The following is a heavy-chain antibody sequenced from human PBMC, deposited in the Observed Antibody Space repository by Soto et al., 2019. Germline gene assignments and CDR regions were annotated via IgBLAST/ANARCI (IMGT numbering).Heavy chain of an antibody. V-gene: IGHV3-23*01. CDR2: ISGSGGSI. D-gene: IGHD1-1*01. CDR3: ASVYELDDY. J-gene: IGHJ4*02. CDR1: GFTFSSYA. Sequence: GGSLRLSCVASGFTFSSYAMNWVRQAPGMGLEWVSTISGSGGSIYYADSVKGRFAISRDNSKNSLYLQMNSLRAEDTAVYYCASVYELDDYWGQGTLVTVSS.